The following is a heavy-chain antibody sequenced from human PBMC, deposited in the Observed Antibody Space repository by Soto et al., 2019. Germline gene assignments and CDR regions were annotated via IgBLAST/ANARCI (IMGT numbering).Heavy chain of an antibody. J-gene: IGHJ4*02. CDR2: ILPFLGST. V-gene: IGHV1-69*08. CDR1: GGTLNTYT. D-gene: IGHD5-18*01. Sequence: SVKVSCKASGGTLNTYTISWVRQAPGQGLEWMGSILPFLGSTNYAKKFQGRVTITADQSTSTTELSSLRSEDTAVYFCARDVTAMEALYYYDTWGQGSLVTVSS. CDR3: ARDVTAMEALYYYDT.